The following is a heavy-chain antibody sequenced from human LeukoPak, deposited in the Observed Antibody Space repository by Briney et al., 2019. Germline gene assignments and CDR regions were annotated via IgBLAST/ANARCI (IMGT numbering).Heavy chain of an antibody. CDR1: GGTFSSYA. V-gene: IGHV1-69*05. Sequence: GASLKVSCKASGGTFSSYAISWVRQAPRHRLEWMGRIIPISGTANSAQKFHGRVTITTDESTSTAYTELSSLRSRDTPVYYSARDQFGWPFEYWGGGTLVSVS. CDR2: IIPISGTA. J-gene: IGHJ4*02. D-gene: IGHD6-19*01. CDR3: ARDQFGWPFEY.